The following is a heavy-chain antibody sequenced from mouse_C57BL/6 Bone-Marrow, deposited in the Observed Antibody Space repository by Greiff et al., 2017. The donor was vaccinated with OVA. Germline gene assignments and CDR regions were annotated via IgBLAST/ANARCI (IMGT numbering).Heavy chain of an antibody. CDR1: GFTITNTY. CDR2: IDPANGST. J-gene: IGHJ1*03. Sequence: VQLQQSVAELVRPGASVKLSCTASGFTITNTYMHWVKQRPEQGLEWIGRIDPANGSTKYAPKFQGKATLTADTSSNTAYLQLSSLSAVDTAIYYCAPYDGYFDVWGTGTTVTVSS. CDR3: APYDGYFDV. D-gene: IGHD2-14*01. V-gene: IGHV14-3*01.